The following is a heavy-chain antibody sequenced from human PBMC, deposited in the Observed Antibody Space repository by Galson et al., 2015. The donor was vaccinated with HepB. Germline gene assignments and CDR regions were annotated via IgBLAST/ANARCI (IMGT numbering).Heavy chain of an antibody. CDR1: GFSLSNAGMG. J-gene: IGHJ3*02. D-gene: IGHD6-19*01. Sequence: PALVKPTQTLTLTCTVSGFSLSNAGMGVSWIRQPPGKALEWLAHMFSNDEESYSTSLKSRLTISKDTSKSQVVLTMTNMDPVDTATYYCARGIAVGGGDSFDIWGQGTLVTVSS. CDR2: MFSNDEE. V-gene: IGHV2-26*01. CDR3: ARGIAVGGGDSFDI.